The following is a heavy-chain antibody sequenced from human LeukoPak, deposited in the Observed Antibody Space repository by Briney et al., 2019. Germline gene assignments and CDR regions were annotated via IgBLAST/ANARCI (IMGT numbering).Heavy chain of an antibody. CDR3: AKDLAASGYDWGGFDY. V-gene: IGHV3-30*18. CDR1: GFIFSSND. Sequence: PGGSLRLSCAASGFIFSSNDIHWVRQAPGKGLEWVVVISYDGGNKYYADSVKGRFAISRDNSKNTLYLQMNSLRAEDTAVYYCAKDLAASGYDWGGFDYWGQGTLVTVSS. D-gene: IGHD5-12*01. J-gene: IGHJ4*02. CDR2: ISYDGGNK.